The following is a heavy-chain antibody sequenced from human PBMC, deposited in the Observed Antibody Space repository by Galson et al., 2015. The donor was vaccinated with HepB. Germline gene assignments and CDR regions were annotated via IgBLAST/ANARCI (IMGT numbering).Heavy chain of an antibody. CDR3: ATEKDDQLLNRPFDK. CDR2: IDPGDSYT. Sequence: QSGAEVKKPGESLRISCRGSGYRFTTYWISWVRQLPGKGLEWMGRIDPGDSYTSYSPSFQGHVTISVDNSISTAYLQWSSLKASDTAMYYCATEKDDQLLNRPFDKWGQGSLVLVSS. CDR1: GYRFTTYW. V-gene: IGHV5-10-1*01. J-gene: IGHJ4*02. D-gene: IGHD2-2*01.